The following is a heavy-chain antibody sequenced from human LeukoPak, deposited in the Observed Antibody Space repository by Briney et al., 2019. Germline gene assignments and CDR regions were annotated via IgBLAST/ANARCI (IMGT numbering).Heavy chain of an antibody. Sequence: EWVATIKGDGSDKYYVDSVKGRFTISRDNAKNSLFLQMNSLRAEDTAVYYCARDGGHSADYWGQGTQVTVSS. CDR2: IKGDGSDK. J-gene: IGHJ4*02. CDR3: ARDGGHSADY. D-gene: IGHD1-26*01. V-gene: IGHV3-7*01.